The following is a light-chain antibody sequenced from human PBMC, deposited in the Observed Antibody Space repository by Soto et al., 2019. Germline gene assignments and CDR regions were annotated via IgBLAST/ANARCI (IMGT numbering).Light chain of an antibody. J-gene: IGKJ2*01. CDR3: QQYNSNST. CDR1: QSISSW. Sequence: DIQMTQSPSTLSASVGDRVTITCRASQSISSWLAWYQQKPGKAPKVMIYKASSLESGVPSRFRGSGSGTEFTLTISSLQPDDFATYYCQQYNSNSTFGQGTKLEIK. V-gene: IGKV1-5*03. CDR2: KAS.